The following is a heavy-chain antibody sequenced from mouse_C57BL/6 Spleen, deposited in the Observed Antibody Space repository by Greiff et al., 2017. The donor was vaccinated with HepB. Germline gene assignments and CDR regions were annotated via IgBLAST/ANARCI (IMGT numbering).Heavy chain of an antibody. CDR3: AREGETYYFDY. CDR1: GYAFSSSW. Sequence: VQLQQSGPELVKPGASVKISCKASGYAFSSSWMNWVKQRPGKGLEWIGRIYPGDGDTNYNGKFKGKATLTADKSSSTAYMQLSSLTSEDSAVYFCAREGETYYFDYWGQGTTLTVSS. V-gene: IGHV1-82*01. CDR2: IYPGDGDT. D-gene: IGHD3-2*01. J-gene: IGHJ2*01.